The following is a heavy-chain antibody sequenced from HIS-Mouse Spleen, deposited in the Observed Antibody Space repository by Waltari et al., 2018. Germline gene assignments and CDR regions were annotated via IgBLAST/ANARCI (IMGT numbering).Heavy chain of an antibody. V-gene: IGHV4-34*01. CDR3: ARRGAPYWYFDL. D-gene: IGHD3-16*01. CDR1: GGSFSGYY. CDR2: INHSGST. J-gene: IGHJ2*01. Sequence: QVQLQQWGAGLLKPSETLSLTCAVYGGSFSGYYWSWIRQPPGKGLEWIGEINHSGSTNYNPSLKSRVTISVDTSKNQFSLKLSSVTAADTAVYYCARRGAPYWYFDLWGRGTLVTVSS.